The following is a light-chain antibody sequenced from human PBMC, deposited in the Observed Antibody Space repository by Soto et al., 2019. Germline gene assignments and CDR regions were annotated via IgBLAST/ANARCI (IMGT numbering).Light chain of an antibody. CDR2: GAS. CDR1: HSVSSSY. J-gene: IGKJ5*01. V-gene: IGKV3-20*01. CDR3: QQYGSSPPIT. Sequence: EIVLTQSPGTLSLSPGERATLSCRASHSVSSSYLAWYQQKPGQAPRLLIYGASSRATGIPDRFSGSGSGKDFTLTISRLEPEDFAGDYCQQYGSSPPITFGQGTRLEIK.